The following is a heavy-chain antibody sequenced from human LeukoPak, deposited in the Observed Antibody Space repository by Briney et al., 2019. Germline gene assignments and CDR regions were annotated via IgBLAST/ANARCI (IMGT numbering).Heavy chain of an antibody. Sequence: SETLSLTYTVSGGSISSSSYYWGWIRQPPGKGLEWIGSIYYSGSTYYNPSLKSRVTISVDTSKNQFSLKLSSVTAADTAVYYCALTTSNWFDPWGQGTLVTVSS. D-gene: IGHD4-11*01. J-gene: IGHJ5*02. CDR3: ALTTSNWFDP. CDR1: GGSISSSSYY. CDR2: IYYSGST. V-gene: IGHV4-39*07.